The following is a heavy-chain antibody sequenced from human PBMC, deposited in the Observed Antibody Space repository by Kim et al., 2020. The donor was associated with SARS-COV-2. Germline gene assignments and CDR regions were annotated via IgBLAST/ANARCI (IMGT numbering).Heavy chain of an antibody. J-gene: IGHJ4*02. D-gene: IGHD2-2*01. Sequence: ASVKVSCKASGYTFTSYPMHWVRQAPGQRLEWMGWIRTGNGNTKYSQKFQGRVTITRDTSASTAYMELSSLRSEDTAVYYCARVWGSSTIDYWGQGTLVTVSS. CDR2: IRTGNGNT. V-gene: IGHV1-3*04. CDR3: ARVWGSSTIDY. CDR1: GYTFTSYP.